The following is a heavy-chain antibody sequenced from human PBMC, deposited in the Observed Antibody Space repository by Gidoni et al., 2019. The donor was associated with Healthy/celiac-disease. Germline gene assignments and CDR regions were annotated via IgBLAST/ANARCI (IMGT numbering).Heavy chain of an antibody. CDR2: ISSNGGST. Sequence: EVQLVESGGGLVQPGGSLRLSCSASGFPSSSYAMHWVRQAPGKELEYVSAISSNGGSTYYADSVKGRFTISRDNSKNTLYLQMSSLRAEDTAVYYCVKAPEYYYYYYGMDVWGQGTTVTVSS. CDR1: GFPSSSYA. J-gene: IGHJ6*02. D-gene: IGHD3-10*01. CDR3: VKAPEYYYYYYGMDV. V-gene: IGHV3-64D*06.